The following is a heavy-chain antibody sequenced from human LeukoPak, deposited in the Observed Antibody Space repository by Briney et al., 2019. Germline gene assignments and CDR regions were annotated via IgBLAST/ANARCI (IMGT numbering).Heavy chain of an antibody. Sequence: VASVKVSCKASGGTFSSYAISWVRQAPGQGLEWMGGIIPIFGTANYAQKFQGRVTITADESTSTAYMGLSSLRSEDTAVYYCARSGRSPAFDIWGQGTMVTVSS. CDR2: IIPIFGTA. CDR1: GGTFSSYA. D-gene: IGHD1-1*01. J-gene: IGHJ3*02. CDR3: ARSGRSPAFDI. V-gene: IGHV1-69*13.